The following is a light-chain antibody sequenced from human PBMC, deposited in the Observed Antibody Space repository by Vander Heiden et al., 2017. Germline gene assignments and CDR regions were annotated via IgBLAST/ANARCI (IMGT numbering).Light chain of an antibody. CDR1: RSHIGSNT. CDR2: TNN. CDR3: AAWDDSLNGRV. Sequence: SVLTQPPSAAGAPGQRVTISCSGSRSHIGSNTVNWYQQFPGTAPKLLISTNNQRPSGVPDRFSGSKSGTSASLAISGLQSEDEADYYCAAWDDSLNGRVFGGGTKLTVL. V-gene: IGLV1-44*01. J-gene: IGLJ3*02.